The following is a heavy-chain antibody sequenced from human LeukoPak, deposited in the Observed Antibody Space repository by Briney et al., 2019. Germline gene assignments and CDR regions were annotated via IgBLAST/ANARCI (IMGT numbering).Heavy chain of an antibody. Sequence: GGSLRLSCAASGFTFSSYAMHWVRQAPGKGLEWVAVIWSDGSNKYYADSVKGRFTISRDNSKNTLYLQMNSLRAEDTAVYYCARPNYYDSSGSYYYYGMDVWGQGTTVTVSS. V-gene: IGHV3-33*08. J-gene: IGHJ6*02. D-gene: IGHD3-22*01. CDR3: ARPNYYDSSGSYYYYGMDV. CDR1: GFTFSSYA. CDR2: IWSDGSNK.